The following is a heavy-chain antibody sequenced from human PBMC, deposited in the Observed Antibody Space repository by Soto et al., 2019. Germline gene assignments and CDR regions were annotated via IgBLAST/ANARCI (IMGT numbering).Heavy chain of an antibody. J-gene: IGHJ5*02. Sequence: ASVKVSCKASGYTFTSYGISGVRQAPGQGLEWVGGISAYNGNTNYAQELQGRVTRTTDTSTSTAYMELRSLRSDDTAVYYCARDWNDLVERWFDPWGQGTLVTVSS. CDR2: ISAYNGNT. CDR1: GYTFTSYG. D-gene: IGHD1-1*01. CDR3: ARDWNDLVERWFDP. V-gene: IGHV1-18*01.